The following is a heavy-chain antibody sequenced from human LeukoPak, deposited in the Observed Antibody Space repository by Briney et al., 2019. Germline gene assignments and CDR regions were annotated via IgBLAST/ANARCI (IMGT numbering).Heavy chain of an antibody. CDR3: ARQLWPREYDY. Sequence: SETLSLTCTVSGGFIISTTYYWGWIRQPPEKGLEWIGNIYYSGDTYYNPSLKSRVTISVDTSKNQFSLNLSSVTAADTAVYYCARQLWPREYDYWGQGTLVTVSS. D-gene: IGHD5-12*01. CDR2: IYYSGDT. V-gene: IGHV4-39*07. J-gene: IGHJ4*02. CDR1: GGFIISTTYY.